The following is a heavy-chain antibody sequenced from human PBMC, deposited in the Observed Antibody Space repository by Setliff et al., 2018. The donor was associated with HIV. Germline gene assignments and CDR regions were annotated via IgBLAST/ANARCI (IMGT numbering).Heavy chain of an antibody. D-gene: IGHD3-9*01. V-gene: IGHV1-69*13. CDR3: ARDGLLMTGIRFDY. Sequence: SVKVSCKTSGGTFSSYAISWVRQAPGQGLEWMGGTIPVFGTTNYAQKFQGRVTITADESMTTAYMELSSLRSEDTALYYCARDGLLMTGIRFDYWGQGTLVTVSS. CDR2: TIPVFGTT. J-gene: IGHJ4*02. CDR1: GGTFSSYA.